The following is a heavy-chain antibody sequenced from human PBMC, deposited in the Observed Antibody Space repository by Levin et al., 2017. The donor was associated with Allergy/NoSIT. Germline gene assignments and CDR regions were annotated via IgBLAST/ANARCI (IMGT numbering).Heavy chain of an antibody. V-gene: IGHV4-4*07. Sequence: PSETLSLTCTVSGGSISSYYWSWIRQPAGKGLEWIGRIYTSGSTNYNPSLKSRVTMSVDTSKNQFSLKLSSVTAADTAVYYCALCTVVTPGYWYFDLWGRGTLVTVSS. CDR2: IYTSGST. J-gene: IGHJ2*01. CDR3: ALCTVVTPGYWYFDL. D-gene: IGHD4-23*01. CDR1: GGSISSYY.